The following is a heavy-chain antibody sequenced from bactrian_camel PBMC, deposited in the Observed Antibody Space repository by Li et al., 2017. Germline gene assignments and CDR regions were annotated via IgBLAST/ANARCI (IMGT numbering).Heavy chain of an antibody. CDR2: INLSGRST. Sequence: HVQLVESGGGLVRAGGSLRLSCISSGSRTVDLNMGWFPQAPGKEREGVACINLSGRSTYIARSVKGRFTISRDNAKNTLYLQMNSLTPEDTAMYFCAADPTTFGCLGSGSHNDYWGQGTQVTVS. CDR1: GSRTVDLN. J-gene: IGHJ4*01. D-gene: IGHD3*01. CDR3: AADPTTFGCLGSGSHNDY. V-gene: IGHV3S63*01.